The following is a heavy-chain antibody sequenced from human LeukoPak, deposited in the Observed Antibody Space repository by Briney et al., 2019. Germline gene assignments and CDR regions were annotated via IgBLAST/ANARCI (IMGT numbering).Heavy chain of an antibody. CDR3: AKDLNFVQVVVAGTFVY. D-gene: IGHD6-19*01. V-gene: IGHV3-30*18. J-gene: IGHJ4*02. CDR2: MSYDGSNK. Sequence: GGSLRLSCAASGFTFNNYGMHWVRQAPGKGLQWVAAMSYDGSNKYYADSVKGRFTISRDNSKNTLYLQMNSLRAEDTAVYYCAKDLNFVQVVVAGTFVYWGQGTLVTVSS. CDR1: GFTFNNYG.